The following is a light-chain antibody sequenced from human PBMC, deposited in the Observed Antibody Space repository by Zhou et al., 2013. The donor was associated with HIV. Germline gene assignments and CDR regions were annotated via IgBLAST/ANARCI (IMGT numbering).Light chain of an antibody. CDR3: QQYAISPRT. CDR2: GAS. Sequence: EIVLTQSPGTLSLSPGERATLSCRASQSISSSYLAWYQQNPGQAPRLLIYGASSRATGIPDRFSGSVSGTDFTLTISGLEPEDFALLYCQQYAISPRTFGQGTKVKSN. J-gene: IGKJ1*01. V-gene: IGKV3-20*01. CDR1: QSISSSY.